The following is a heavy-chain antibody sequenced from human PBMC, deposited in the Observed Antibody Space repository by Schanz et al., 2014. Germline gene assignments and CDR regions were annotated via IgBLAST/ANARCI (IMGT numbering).Heavy chain of an antibody. J-gene: IGHJ3*01. CDR3: TRSTLWSYDV. D-gene: IGHD2-21*01. V-gene: IGHV4-4*02. Sequence: QLQLQESGPGLVKPSGTLSLTCVVSGGSISSGVWWTWARQSPGKGLEWIGEIFHSGTTNYNPSLEIRFTISVDKSKNQFSLILSSMTAADTAVYYCTRSTLWSYDVWGRGTMVIVSS. CDR2: IFHSGTT. CDR1: GGSISSGVW.